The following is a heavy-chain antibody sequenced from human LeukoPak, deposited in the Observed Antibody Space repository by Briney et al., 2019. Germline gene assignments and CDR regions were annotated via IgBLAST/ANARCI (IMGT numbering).Heavy chain of an antibody. J-gene: IGHJ6*02. CDR3: ARRDSRSAERKSMDV. CDR1: GFTFSSYA. D-gene: IGHD6-6*01. CDR2: ISHDGSIK. V-gene: IGHV3-30*04. Sequence: PGGSLRLSCAASGFTFSSYAMHWVRQAPGKGLEWVAVISHDGSIKYYGDPVQGRFTISRDNSKNTLFLQMDSLRVEDTAVYSCARRDSRSAERKSMDVWGQGTTVTVSS.